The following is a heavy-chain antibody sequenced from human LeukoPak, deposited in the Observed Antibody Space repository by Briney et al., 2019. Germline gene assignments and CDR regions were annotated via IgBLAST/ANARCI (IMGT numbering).Heavy chain of an antibody. D-gene: IGHD5-12*01. V-gene: IGHV3-53*01. CDR3: ARESGYAVGDF. CDR2: IYNDGST. J-gene: IGHJ4*02. CDR1: GFSVRSNY. Sequence: GGSLRLSCTASGFSVRSNYMSWFRQAPGRGLEWASVIYNDGSTYYADSVKSRFIISKDISKNTLYLQMNNLRADDTAFYYCARESGYAVGDFWGRGTLVTVSS.